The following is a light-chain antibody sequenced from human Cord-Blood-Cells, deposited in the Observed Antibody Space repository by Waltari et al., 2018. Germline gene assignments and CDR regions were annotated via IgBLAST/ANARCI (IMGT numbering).Light chain of an antibody. J-gene: IGLJ2*01. CDR3: CSYAGSYVV. CDR2: DVS. CDR1: SSDVGGYNY. Sequence: QSALTQPRSVSGSPGQSVTISCTGTSSDVGGYNYVSWQQQHPGKAPKLMIYDVSKLPSGVPDRFSGSKSGNTASLTIPGLQAEDEADYYCCSYAGSYVVFGGGTKLTVL. V-gene: IGLV2-11*01.